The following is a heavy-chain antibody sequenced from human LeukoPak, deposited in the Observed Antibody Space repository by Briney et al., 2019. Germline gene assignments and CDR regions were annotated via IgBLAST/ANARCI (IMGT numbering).Heavy chain of an antibody. Sequence: GGSLRLSCVASGFSFSRNGLHWVRQAPGKGLEWVALISYDGINKYYADSLKGRFTISRDNSKNTLYLQMSSLIPEDTAVYFCAKALTSYYFDYWGQGTLSPSPQ. CDR1: GFSFSRNG. CDR3: AKALTSYYFDY. V-gene: IGHV3-30*18. D-gene: IGHD2-21*02. J-gene: IGHJ4*02. CDR2: ISYDGINK.